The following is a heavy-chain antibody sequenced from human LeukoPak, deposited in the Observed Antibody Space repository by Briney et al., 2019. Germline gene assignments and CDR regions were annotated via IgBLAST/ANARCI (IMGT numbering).Heavy chain of an antibody. J-gene: IGHJ6*02. Sequence: PSASVKVSCKASGGTFSSYAISWVRQAPGQGLEWMGGIIPIFGTANYAQKFQGRVTITADESTSTAYMELSSLRSEDTAVYYCARERRYFDWLLYKNYYYYGMDVWGQGTTVTVSS. V-gene: IGHV1-69*13. CDR3: ARERRYFDWLLYKNYYYYGMDV. D-gene: IGHD3-9*01. CDR2: IIPIFGTA. CDR1: GGTFSSYA.